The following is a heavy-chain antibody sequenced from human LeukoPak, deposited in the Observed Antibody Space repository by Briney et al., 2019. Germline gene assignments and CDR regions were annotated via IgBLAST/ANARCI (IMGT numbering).Heavy chain of an antibody. V-gene: IGHV3-21*01. CDR3: AILNCSGGSCYSSY. D-gene: IGHD2-15*01. CDR1: GFTFSSYS. Sequence: PGGSLRLSCAASGFTFSSYSMNWVRLAPGKGLEWVSSISSSSSYIYYADSVKGRFTISRDNAKNSLYLQMNSLRAEDTAVYYCAILNCSGGSCYSSYWGQGTLVTVSS. J-gene: IGHJ4*02. CDR2: ISSSSSYI.